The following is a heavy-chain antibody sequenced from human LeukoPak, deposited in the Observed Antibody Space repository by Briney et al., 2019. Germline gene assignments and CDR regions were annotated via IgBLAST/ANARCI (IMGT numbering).Heavy chain of an antibody. CDR3: AKLWGGQNWNDD. D-gene: IGHD3-16*01. CDR1: GRSFSGYY. V-gene: IGHV4-34*01. CDR2: INHVGST. Sequence: SETLSLTCAVYGRSFSGYYWTWIRQPPGRGLEWIGEINHVGSTKYNPSLKSRATMSVDPSKNQFSLKLPSVTAADTAVYYCAKLWGGQNWNDDWGQGTLVTVSS. J-gene: IGHJ5*02.